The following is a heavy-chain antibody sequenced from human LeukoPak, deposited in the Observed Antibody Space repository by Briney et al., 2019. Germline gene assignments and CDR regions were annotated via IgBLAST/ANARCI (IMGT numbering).Heavy chain of an antibody. Sequence: GSLRLSCAASGFTVGSGRRMSWVRQAPGEGLEWISTIYSDDATNYGDSVKGRFTISRDNSRNTLDLQMNSLRVEDTAVYYCVRERFNNDYEAWGQGTLVAVSS. D-gene: IGHD3-22*01. CDR2: IYSDDAT. J-gene: IGHJ5*02. CDR3: VRERFNNDYEA. CDR1: GFTVGSGR. V-gene: IGHV3-53*01.